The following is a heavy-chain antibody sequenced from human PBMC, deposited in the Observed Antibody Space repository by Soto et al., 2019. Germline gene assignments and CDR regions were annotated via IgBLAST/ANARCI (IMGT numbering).Heavy chain of an antibody. V-gene: IGHV1-69*01. CDR1: GGTFSSYA. CDR2: IIPIFGRP. CDR3: ASGRIKDSSAWFVRWVLDY. Sequence: QEQLVQSGAEVRKPGSSVKVSCKASGGTFSSYAISWVRQAPGQGLEWMGGIIPIFGRPNYAQKFQGRVTITADDSTSSVYMELSSLRSEDTAVYYCASGRIKDSSAWFVRWVLDYWGQGTLVTVSS. J-gene: IGHJ4*02. D-gene: IGHD6-19*01.